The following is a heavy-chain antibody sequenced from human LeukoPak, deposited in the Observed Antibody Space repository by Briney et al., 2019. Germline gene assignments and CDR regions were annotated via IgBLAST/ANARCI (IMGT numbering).Heavy chain of an antibody. J-gene: IGHJ6*03. V-gene: IGHV4-39*07. CDR1: GGSISSTGYS. CDR3: ARGRSSMVRGYYYYYMDV. CDR2: VYYSGST. Sequence: SETLSLTCTVSGGSISSTGYSWGWIRQPPGKGLEWIGSVYYSGSTYFNPSLKSRVTISVDTSKNQFSLKLSSVTAADTAVYYCARGRSSMVRGYYYYYMDVWGKGTTVTISS. D-gene: IGHD3-10*01.